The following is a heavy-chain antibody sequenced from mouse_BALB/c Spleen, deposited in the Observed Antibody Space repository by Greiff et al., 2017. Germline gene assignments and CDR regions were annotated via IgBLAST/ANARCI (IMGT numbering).Heavy chain of an antibody. V-gene: IGHV1S81*02. CDR2: INPSNGRT. CDR1: GYTFTSYW. J-gene: IGHJ3*01. CDR3: ARGGFFYYDYVGLFAY. Sequence: VKLQQPGAELVKPGASVKLSCKASGYTFTSYWMHWVKQRPGQGLEWIGEINPSNGRTNYNEKFKSKATLTVDKSSSTAYMQRSSLTSEDSAVYYCARGGFFYYDYVGLFAYWGQGTLVTVSA. D-gene: IGHD2-4*01.